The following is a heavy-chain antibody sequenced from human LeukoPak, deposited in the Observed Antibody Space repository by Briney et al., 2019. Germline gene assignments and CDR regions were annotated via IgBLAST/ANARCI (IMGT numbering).Heavy chain of an antibody. Sequence: KPSGTLSLTCGVSGGSISNTNWWSWVRQPPGRGLEWIGEISLSGLTNYNPSLKSRVTVSLDKSKNHLSLNLTSVTAADTAVYHCSRENGAFSPFGYWGQGTLVTVPS. CDR1: GGSISNTNW. CDR2: ISLSGLT. V-gene: IGHV4-4*02. CDR3: SRENGAFSPFGY. J-gene: IGHJ4*02. D-gene: IGHD2-8*01.